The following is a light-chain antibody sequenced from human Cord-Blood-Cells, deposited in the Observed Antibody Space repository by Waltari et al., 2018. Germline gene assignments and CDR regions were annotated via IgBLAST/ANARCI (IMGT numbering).Light chain of an antibody. V-gene: IGLV2-23*01. J-gene: IGLJ3*02. CDR1: SSDVGSYNL. CDR3: CSYAGSSTWV. Sequence: QSALTQPASVSGSPGQSITISCTGTSSDVGSYNLVSWYQKHPGKAPKLMIYEGSKRPSVVSNRFSGSKSGNTASLTISWLQAEDEADYYCCSYAGSSTWVFGGGTKLTVL. CDR2: EGS.